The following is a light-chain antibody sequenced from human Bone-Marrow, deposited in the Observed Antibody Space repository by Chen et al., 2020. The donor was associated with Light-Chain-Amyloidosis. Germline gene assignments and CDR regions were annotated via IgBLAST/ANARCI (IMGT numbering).Light chain of an antibody. Sequence: QSALTQPASVSGSPGQSITISCTGTSSDVGCDNHVSWYQHHPDKAPKLMIYEVTNRPSWVPDRFSGSKSDNTASLTISGLQTEDEADYFCSSYTITNTLVFGSGTRVTVL. CDR2: EVT. J-gene: IGLJ1*01. V-gene: IGLV2-14*01. CDR1: SSDVGCDNH. CDR3: SSYTITNTLV.